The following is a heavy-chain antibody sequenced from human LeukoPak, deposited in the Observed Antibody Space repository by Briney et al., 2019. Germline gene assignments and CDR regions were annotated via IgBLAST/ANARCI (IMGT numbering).Heavy chain of an antibody. CDR1: GFAFRSHA. Sequence: GGSLRLSCVGSGFAFRSHAMSWVRQAPEKGLEFVSGIYENGGTTYYADSVKGRFSISRDNSKNTLYLQMDSLRDEDTAAYYCAKDFRIGYSAHFDYWGQGALVTVSS. D-gene: IGHD2-21*01. CDR3: AKDFRIGYSAHFDY. J-gene: IGHJ4*02. CDR2: IYENGGTT. V-gene: IGHV3-23*01.